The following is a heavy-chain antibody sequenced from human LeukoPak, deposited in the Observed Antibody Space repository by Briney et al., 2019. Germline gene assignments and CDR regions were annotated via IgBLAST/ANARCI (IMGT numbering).Heavy chain of an antibody. CDR3: ARGYYDFWSVYSDYYYYGMDV. V-gene: IGHV3-30-3*01. J-gene: IGHJ6*02. CDR2: ISYDGSNK. Sequence: PGGSLRLSCAASGFTFSSYAMHWVRQAPGKGLEWVAVISYDGSNKYYADSVKGRFTISRDNSKNTLYLQMNSLRAEDTAVYYCARGYYDFWSVYSDYYYYGMDVWGQGTTVTVSS. D-gene: IGHD3-3*01. CDR1: GFTFSSYA.